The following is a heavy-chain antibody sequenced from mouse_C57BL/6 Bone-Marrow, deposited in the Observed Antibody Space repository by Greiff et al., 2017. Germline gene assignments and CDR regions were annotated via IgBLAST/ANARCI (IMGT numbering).Heavy chain of an antibody. D-gene: IGHD1-1*01. CDR1: GYTFTSYW. CDR3: AREIYYYGSSYPYYAMDY. CDR2: IYPSDSET. J-gene: IGHJ4*01. Sequence: QVQLQQPGAELVRPGSSVKLSCKASGYTFTSYWMDWVKQRPGQGLEWIGNIYPSDSETHYNQKFKDKATLTVDKSSSTAYMQLSSLTSEDSAVYYCAREIYYYGSSYPYYAMDYWGPGTSVTVSS. V-gene: IGHV1-61*01.